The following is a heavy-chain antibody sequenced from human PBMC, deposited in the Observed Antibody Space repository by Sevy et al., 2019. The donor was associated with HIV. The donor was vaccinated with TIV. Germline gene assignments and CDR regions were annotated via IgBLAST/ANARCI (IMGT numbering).Heavy chain of an antibody. J-gene: IGHJ4*02. CDR1: GFTFSSYE. D-gene: IGHD4-17*01. CDR2: ISSSGSTI. V-gene: IGHV3-48*03. CDR3: ARDLTTVTSRGY. Sequence: GGSLRVSCAASGFTFSSYEMNWVRQAPGKGLEWVSYISSSGSTIYYADSVKGRFTISRDNAKNSLYLQMNSLRAEDTAVYYCARDLTTVTSRGYWGQGTLVTVS.